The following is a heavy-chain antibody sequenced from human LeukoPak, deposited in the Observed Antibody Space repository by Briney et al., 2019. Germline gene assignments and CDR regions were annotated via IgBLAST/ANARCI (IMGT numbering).Heavy chain of an antibody. CDR2: ISYDGSNK. J-gene: IGHJ6*02. Sequence: PGSSLRLSCAASGFTFSSYGMHWVRQAPGKGLEWVAVISYDGSNKHYADSVKGRFTISRDNSKNTLYLQMNSLRAEDTAVYYCAKDYYDSSGYYYGMDVWGQGTTVTVSS. CDR1: GFTFSSYG. CDR3: AKDYYDSSGYYYGMDV. D-gene: IGHD3-22*01. V-gene: IGHV3-30*18.